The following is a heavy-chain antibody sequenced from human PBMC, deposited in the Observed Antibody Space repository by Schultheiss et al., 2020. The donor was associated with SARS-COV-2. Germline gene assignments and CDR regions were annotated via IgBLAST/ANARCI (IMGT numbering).Heavy chain of an antibody. CDR1: GYTFTSYG. J-gene: IGHJ6*03. Sequence: SVKVSCKASGYTFTSYGISWVRQAPGQGLEWMGRIIPIFGIANYAQKFQGRVTITADESTSTAYMELSSLRSEDTAVYYCARERTTGPNTGNYYYYYMDVWGKGTTVTVSS. CDR2: IIPIFGIA. V-gene: IGHV1-69*13. CDR3: ARERTTGPNTGNYYYYYMDV. D-gene: IGHD2/OR15-2a*01.